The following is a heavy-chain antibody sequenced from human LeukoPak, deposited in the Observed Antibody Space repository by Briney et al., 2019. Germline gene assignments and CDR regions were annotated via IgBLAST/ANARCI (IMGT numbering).Heavy chain of an antibody. CDR1: GFTFSDYY. D-gene: IGHD3-10*01. CDR2: ISSSGSTI. CDR3: AKVSVSAEYFQH. Sequence: TGGSLRLSCAASGFTFSDYYMSWIRQAPGKGLEWVSYISSSGSTIYYADSVKGRFTISRDNAKNSLYLQMNSLRAEDTAVYYCAKVSVSAEYFQHWGQGTLVTVSS. V-gene: IGHV3-11*01. J-gene: IGHJ1*01.